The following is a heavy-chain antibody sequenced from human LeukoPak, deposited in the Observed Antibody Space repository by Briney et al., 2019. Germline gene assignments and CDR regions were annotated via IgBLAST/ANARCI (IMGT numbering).Heavy chain of an antibody. J-gene: IGHJ4*02. CDR2: INSYNGGT. CDR3: ARLPPNRDRVDIGHY. CDR1: GYTFTGYY. D-gene: IGHD5-12*01. V-gene: IGHV1-2*02. Sequence: EASVKVSCKASGYTFTGYYIHWVRQAPGQGLEWMGWINSYNGGTTYAQKFQGRVTMTRDTSISTAYMELSRLTSDDTAVYYCARLPPNRDRVDIGHYWGQGTLVTVSS.